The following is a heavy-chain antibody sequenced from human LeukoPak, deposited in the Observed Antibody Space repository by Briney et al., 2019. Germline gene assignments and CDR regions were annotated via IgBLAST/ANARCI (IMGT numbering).Heavy chain of an antibody. D-gene: IGHD1-26*01. CDR1: GYTFTNYD. V-gene: IGHV1-46*01. CDR3: ARDNSVGDNAWWFDP. Sequence: ASVKVSCKASGYTFTNYDINWVRQAPGQGLEWMGLINPTGGSTGYAQKFQGRVTMTRDMSTGTGYMELSSLRSEDTAIYYCARDNSVGDNAWWFDPWGQGTLVTVSS. J-gene: IGHJ5*02. CDR2: INPTGGST.